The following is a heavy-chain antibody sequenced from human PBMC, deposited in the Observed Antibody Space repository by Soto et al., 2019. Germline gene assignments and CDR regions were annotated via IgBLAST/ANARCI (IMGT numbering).Heavy chain of an antibody. J-gene: IGHJ4*02. V-gene: IGHV4-34*01. Sequence: SETLSLTCAVYGGSFSGYYWSWIRQPPGKGLEWIGEINHSGSTNYNPSLKSRVTISVDTSKNQLSLKLTSVNTADTAVYYCAKGGDPYKIDHWSQGTLVTVSS. CDR1: GGSFSGYY. CDR2: INHSGST. D-gene: IGHD2-21*01. CDR3: AKGGDPYKIDH.